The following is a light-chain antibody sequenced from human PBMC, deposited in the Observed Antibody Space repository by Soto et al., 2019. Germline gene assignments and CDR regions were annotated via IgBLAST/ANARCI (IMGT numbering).Light chain of an antibody. J-gene: IGKJ2*01. CDR3: QQYGNSPPYT. CDR2: GAS. CDR1: QSISSSS. V-gene: IGKV3-20*01. Sequence: EIALTQSPGTLSLSPGERATLSCRASQSISSSSLAWYQQKPGQAPRLLISGASTRATGIPDRFGGSGSGTDFTLTISRLEPEDFAVYYCQQYGNSPPYTFGQGTKVEIK.